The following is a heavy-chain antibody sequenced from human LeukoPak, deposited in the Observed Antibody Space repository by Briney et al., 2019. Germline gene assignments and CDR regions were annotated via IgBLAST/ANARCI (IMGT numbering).Heavy chain of an antibody. CDR1: GGSVSSTIYY. Sequence: ASETLSLTCTVSGGSVSSTIYYCSSVRQPPGKGLEWIACINYSGSTYYNPSLKGRVTISVDTSEDQFSLKLSSVTAADTAVYYCARYVVYGSGKYYFDYWGQGTLVTVSS. J-gene: IGHJ4*02. CDR2: INYSGST. D-gene: IGHD3-10*01. V-gene: IGHV4-39*01. CDR3: ARYVVYGSGKYYFDY.